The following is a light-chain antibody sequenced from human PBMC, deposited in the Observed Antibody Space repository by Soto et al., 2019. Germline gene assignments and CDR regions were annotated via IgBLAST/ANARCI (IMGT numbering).Light chain of an antibody. CDR3: SSSLGSNIFV. J-gene: IGLJ1*01. V-gene: IGLV2-8*01. CDR1: RSDVGRYNY. CDR2: EVT. Sequence: QSALTQPPSASGSPGQSVTISCTGTRSDVGRYNYVSWYQLHPGKVPKLLIYEVTKRPSGIPDRFSGSKSGNTASLTVSGLQAEDEADYYCSSSLGSNIFVFGSRTKVTVL.